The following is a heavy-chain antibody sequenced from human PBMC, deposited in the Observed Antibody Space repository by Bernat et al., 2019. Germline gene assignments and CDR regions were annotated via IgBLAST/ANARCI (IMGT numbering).Heavy chain of an antibody. D-gene: IGHD6-13*01. CDR2: IQQDGSET. CDR1: GFTFGSYW. CDR3: ARGSPGYSSSWYLNY. J-gene: IGHJ4*02. Sequence: EVQLVESGGGLVQPGGSLRLSCAASGFTFGSYWMSWVRQAPGKGLEWVANIQQDGSETYYVDSVKGRFIISRDNAKNSLSLQMRSLRADDTALYYCARGSPGYSSSWYLNYWGQGTLVTVSS. V-gene: IGHV3-7*03.